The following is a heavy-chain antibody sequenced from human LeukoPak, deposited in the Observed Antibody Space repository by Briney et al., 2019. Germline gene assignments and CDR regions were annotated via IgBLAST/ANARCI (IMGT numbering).Heavy chain of an antibody. CDR2: IYYSGST. V-gene: IGHV4-59*01. CDR1: GGSISSYY. D-gene: IGHD3-10*01. J-gene: IGHJ3*02. CDR3: ARARGLGAFDI. Sequence: SVTLSLTCTGSGGSISSYYWSWIRQPPGKGLEWIGYIYYSGSTNYNPSLKSRVTISVDTSKKQFSLKLSFVTAADTAVYYCARARGLGAFDIWGQGTMVTVSS.